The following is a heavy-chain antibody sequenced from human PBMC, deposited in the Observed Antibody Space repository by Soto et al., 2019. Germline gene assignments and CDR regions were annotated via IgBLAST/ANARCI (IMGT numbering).Heavy chain of an antibody. D-gene: IGHD1-1*01. CDR1: GYTFSRYG. Sequence: ASLKVSCNASGYTFSRYGISWVRQAPGQGLEWMGWISAYNGNTNYAQKLQGRVTMTTDTSTSTAYMELSRLRYDDTAVYYCARESLDRDDAFDIWVQGTMVTVS. J-gene: IGHJ3*02. V-gene: IGHV1-18*04. CDR2: ISAYNGNT. CDR3: ARESLDRDDAFDI.